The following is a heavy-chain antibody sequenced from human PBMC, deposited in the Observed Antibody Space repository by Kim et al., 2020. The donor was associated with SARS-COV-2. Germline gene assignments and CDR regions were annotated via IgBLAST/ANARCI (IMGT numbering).Heavy chain of an antibody. J-gene: IGHJ4*02. Sequence: SETLSLTCTVSGDSISSYYWSWIRQPPGKGLEWIGYIYYSGSTKHNPSLKSRVTISVDTSKNQFSLKLSSVTAADTAVDACARDRLFDGFFDYWGQGTLV. CDR2: IYYSGST. CDR1: GDSISSYY. CDR3: ARDRLFDGFFDY. V-gene: IGHV4-59*01.